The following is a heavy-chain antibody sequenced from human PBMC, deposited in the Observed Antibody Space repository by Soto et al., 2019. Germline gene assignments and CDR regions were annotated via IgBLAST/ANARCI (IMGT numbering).Heavy chain of an antibody. CDR1: GFTFSSYA. Sequence: GGSLRLSCAASGFTFSSYAMSWVRQAPGKGLEWVSAISGSGGSTYYADSVKGRFTISRDNSKNTLYLQMNSLRAEDRAVYYCAKAQLWHDDFDIWGQGTMVTVSS. V-gene: IGHV3-23*01. D-gene: IGHD5-18*01. J-gene: IGHJ3*02. CDR3: AKAQLWHDDFDI. CDR2: ISGSGGST.